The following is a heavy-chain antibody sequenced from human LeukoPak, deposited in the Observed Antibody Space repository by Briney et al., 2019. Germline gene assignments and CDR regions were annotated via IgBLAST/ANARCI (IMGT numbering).Heavy chain of an antibody. CDR2: INPSTNST. CDR3: ARSECGGDCYADNYYYYYMDV. Sequence: ASVKVSCKASGYTFTSYYMHWVRQAPGQGLEWMGIINPSTNSTSYAQKFQGRVTMTRDTSTSTVYMELSSLRSEDTAVYYCARSECGGDCYADNYYYYYMDVWGKRTTVTVSS. CDR1: GYTFTSYY. D-gene: IGHD2-21*02. J-gene: IGHJ6*03. V-gene: IGHV1-46*01.